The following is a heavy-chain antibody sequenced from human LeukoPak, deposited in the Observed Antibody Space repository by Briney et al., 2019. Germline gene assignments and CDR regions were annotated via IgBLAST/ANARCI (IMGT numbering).Heavy chain of an antibody. CDR2: ISYDGSNK. J-gene: IGHJ6*02. D-gene: IGHD2-2*01. CDR1: GFTFSSYG. V-gene: IGHV3-30*19. CDR3: ARDSLPAASLRFLPYYYYYGMDV. Sequence: GRSLRLSCAASGFTFSSYGMHWVRQAPGKGLEWVAVISYDGSNKYYADSVKGRFTISRDNSKNTLYLQMNSLRAEDTAVYYCARDSLPAASLRFLPYYYYYGMDVWGQGTTVTVSS.